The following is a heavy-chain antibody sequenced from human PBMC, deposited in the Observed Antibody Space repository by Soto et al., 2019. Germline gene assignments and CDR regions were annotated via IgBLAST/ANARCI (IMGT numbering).Heavy chain of an antibody. CDR3: AEGLFNWNDGLY. D-gene: IGHD1-20*01. Sequence: GSLILSCAASGFTFSSYAMSWVRQAPGKGLEWVSAISGSGGSTYYADSVKGRFTISRDNSKNTLYLQMNSLRAEDTAVYYYAEGLFNWNDGLYWGQGTLVTVSS. V-gene: IGHV3-23*01. CDR2: ISGSGGST. CDR1: GFTFSSYA. J-gene: IGHJ4*02.